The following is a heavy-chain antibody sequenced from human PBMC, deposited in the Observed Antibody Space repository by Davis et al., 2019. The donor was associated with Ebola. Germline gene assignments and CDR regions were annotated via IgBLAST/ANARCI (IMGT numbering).Heavy chain of an antibody. CDR3: ARGTTVGWDNWFDP. CDR1: GFTFSSYA. D-gene: IGHD4-11*01. V-gene: IGHV3-7*01. J-gene: IGHJ5*02. CDR2: IKQDGSGQ. Sequence: GGSLRLSCAASGFTFSSYAMSWVRQAPGKGLEWVANIKQDGSGQYYVDSVKGRFTISRDNAKNSLYLQMNSLRAEDTAVYYCARGTTVGWDNWFDPWGQGTLVTVSS.